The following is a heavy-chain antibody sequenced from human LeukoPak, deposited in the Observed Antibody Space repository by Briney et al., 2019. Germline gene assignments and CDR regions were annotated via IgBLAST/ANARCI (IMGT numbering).Heavy chain of an antibody. J-gene: IGHJ4*02. CDR3: AREGMDY. CDR1: GDSINSDY. D-gene: IGHD3-10*01. CDR2: ISYIGST. Sequence: SETLSLTCTVSGDSINSDYWTWLRQSPGKELEWIGYISYIGSTNYNPSLKSRVTISIDTSKNQFSLKLRSVTAADTAVYYCAREGMDYWGQGTLVTVSS. V-gene: IGHV4-59*01.